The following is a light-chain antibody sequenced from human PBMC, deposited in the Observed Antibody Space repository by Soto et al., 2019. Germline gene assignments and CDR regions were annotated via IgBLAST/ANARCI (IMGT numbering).Light chain of an antibody. V-gene: IGLV2-14*01. J-gene: IGLJ1*01. CDR3: SSYRTGGSYV. Sequence: QAVVTQPASVSGSPGQSITISCTGTSSDVGGYEYVSWYQQYPGKAPKLMIYEVIDRPAGAPRRFSGSKSGNTASLTITGLQAEDEADYYCSSYRTGGSYVFGTGTKLTVL. CDR1: SSDVGGYEY. CDR2: EVI.